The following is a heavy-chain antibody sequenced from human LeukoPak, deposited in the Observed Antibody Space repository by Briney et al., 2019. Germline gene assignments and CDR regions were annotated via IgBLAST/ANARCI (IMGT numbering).Heavy chain of an antibody. Sequence: PSQTLSLTCAISGDSVSSNSAAWNWIRQSPSRGLEWLGRTYYRSKWYNDYAVSVKSRITINPDTSKNQFSLQLNSVTPEDTAVYHCARGGEQWLVGGPYYYYMDVWGKGTTVTVSS. J-gene: IGHJ6*03. D-gene: IGHD6-19*01. CDR1: GDSVSSNSAA. CDR2: TYYRSKWYN. CDR3: ARGGEQWLVGGPYYYYMDV. V-gene: IGHV6-1*01.